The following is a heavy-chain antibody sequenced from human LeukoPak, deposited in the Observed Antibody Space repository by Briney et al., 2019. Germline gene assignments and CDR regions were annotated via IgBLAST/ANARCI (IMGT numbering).Heavy chain of an antibody. Sequence: PGGSLRLSCAASGFTFDDYAMHWVRQAPGKGLEWVSGISWNSGSIGYADSVKGRFTISRDNAKNSLYLQMNSLRAEDTALYYCAKDITHDSSGHPYYFDYWGQGTLVTVSS. D-gene: IGHD3-22*01. V-gene: IGHV3-9*01. J-gene: IGHJ4*02. CDR2: ISWNSGSI. CDR3: AKDITHDSSGHPYYFDY. CDR1: GFTFDDYA.